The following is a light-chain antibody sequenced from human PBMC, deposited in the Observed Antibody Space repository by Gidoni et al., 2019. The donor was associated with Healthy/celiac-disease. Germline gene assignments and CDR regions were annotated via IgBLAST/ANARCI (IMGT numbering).Light chain of an antibody. J-gene: IGKJ1*01. V-gene: IGKV4-1*01. CDR2: WAS. CDR1: QSILYSSNNKNY. CDR3: QQYYSTPRT. Sequence: IVMTQSPDSLAVSLCERATINCKSSQSILYSSNNKNYLAWYQQKPGQPPKLLIYWASTRESGVPDRFSGSGSGTDFTLTISSLQAEDVAVYYCQQYYSTPRTFGQGTKVEIK.